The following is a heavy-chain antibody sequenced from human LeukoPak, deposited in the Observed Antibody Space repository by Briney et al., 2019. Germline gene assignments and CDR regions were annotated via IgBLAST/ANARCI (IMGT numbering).Heavy chain of an antibody. CDR3: AKDRNRYCSGGSCYSVDH. J-gene: IGHJ4*02. D-gene: IGHD2-15*01. Sequence: PGGSLRLSCAASGFTFSGYYMSWVRQAPGKGLEWVAVISYDGSNKYYADSVKGRFTISRDNSKNTLYLQMNSLRAEDTAVYYCAKDRNRYCSGGSCYSVDHWGQGTLVTVSS. V-gene: IGHV3-30*18. CDR1: GFTFSGYY. CDR2: ISYDGSNK.